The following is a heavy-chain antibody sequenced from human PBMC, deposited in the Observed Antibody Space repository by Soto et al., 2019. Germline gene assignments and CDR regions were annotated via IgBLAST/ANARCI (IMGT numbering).Heavy chain of an antibody. CDR1: GGSISSSSYY. J-gene: IGHJ4*02. V-gene: IGHV4-39*01. CDR2: IYYSGST. D-gene: IGHD4-4*01. CDR3: ARLGSNYYFDY. Sequence: PSETLSLTCTVSGGSISSSSYYWGWIRQPPGKGLEWIGSIYYSGSTYYNPSLKSRVTISVDTSKNQFSLKLSSVTAADTAVYYCARLGSNYYFDYWGQGTLVTVCS.